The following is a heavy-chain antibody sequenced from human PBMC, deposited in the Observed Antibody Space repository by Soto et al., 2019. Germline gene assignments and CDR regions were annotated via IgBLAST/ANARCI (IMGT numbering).Heavy chain of an antibody. V-gene: IGHV4-39*01. CDR2: IYYSGST. J-gene: IGHJ4*02. CDR3: ARYGGNSVVFDY. CDR1: GGSISSSSYY. Sequence: SSETLSLTCTVSGGSISSSSYYWGWIRQPPGKGLEWIGSIYYSGSTYYNPSLKSRVTISVDTSKNQFSLKLSSVTAADTAVYYCARYGGNSVVFDYWGQGTLVTVSS. D-gene: IGHD2-21*02.